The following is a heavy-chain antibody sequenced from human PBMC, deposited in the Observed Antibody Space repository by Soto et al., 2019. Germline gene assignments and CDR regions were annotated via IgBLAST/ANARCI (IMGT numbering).Heavy chain of an antibody. CDR1: GGSISSGDYY. Sequence: SETPSLTCTVSGGSISSGDYYWSWIRQPPGKGLEWIGYIYYSGSTYYNPSLKSRVTISVDTSKNQFSLKLSSVTAADTSVYYCARGIKVGYFYYWGQGTLV. CDR3: ARGIKVGYFYY. V-gene: IGHV4-30-4*01. J-gene: IGHJ4*02. CDR2: IYYSGST. D-gene: IGHD2-15*01.